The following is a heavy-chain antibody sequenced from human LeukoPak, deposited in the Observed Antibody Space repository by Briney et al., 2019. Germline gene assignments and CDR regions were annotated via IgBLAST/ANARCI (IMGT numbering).Heavy chain of an antibody. CDR1: GGPISSSSYY. CDR2: IYYSGST. V-gene: IGHV4-39*01. Sequence: PSETLSLTCTVSGGPISSSSYYWGWIRQPPGKGLEWIGSIYYSGSTYYNPSLKSRVTISVDTSKNQFSLKLSSVTAADTAVYYCARRGTGYDILTGYYHFDYWGQGTLVTVSS. CDR3: ARRGTGYDILTGYYHFDY. J-gene: IGHJ4*02. D-gene: IGHD3-9*01.